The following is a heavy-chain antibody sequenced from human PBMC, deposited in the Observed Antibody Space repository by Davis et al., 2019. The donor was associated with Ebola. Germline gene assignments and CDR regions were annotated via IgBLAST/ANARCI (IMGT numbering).Heavy chain of an antibody. J-gene: IGHJ4*02. Sequence: PGGSLRLSCAVSGFTFSNYAMSWVRQAPGKGLEWVSAITGSGDNTNYAASVKGRFTISRDNSKNTSYLQMNSLRAEDTAIYYCAKDRSPDDCSTTSCPIYYFDYWGQGTQVTVSS. CDR3: AKDRSPDDCSTTSCPIYYFDY. CDR2: ITGSGDNT. CDR1: GFTFSNYA. D-gene: IGHD2-2*01. V-gene: IGHV3-23*01.